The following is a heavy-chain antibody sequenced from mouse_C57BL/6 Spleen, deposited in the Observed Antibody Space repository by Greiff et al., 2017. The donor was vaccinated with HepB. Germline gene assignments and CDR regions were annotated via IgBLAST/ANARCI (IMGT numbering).Heavy chain of an antibody. CDR1: GFTFSDYY. Sequence: EVKLMESEGGLVQPGSSMKLSCTASGFTFSDYYMAWVRQVPEKGLEWVANINYDGSSTYYMDTLKSRFIISRDNATNNLYLQMSSLKSEDTTTYYCGRMGDCAMDYWGQGTSVTVSS. CDR2: INYDGSST. CDR3: GRMGDCAMDY. J-gene: IGHJ4*01. V-gene: IGHV5-16*01.